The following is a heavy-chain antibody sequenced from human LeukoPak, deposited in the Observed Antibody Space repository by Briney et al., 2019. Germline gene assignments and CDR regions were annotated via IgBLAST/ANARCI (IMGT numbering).Heavy chain of an antibody. CDR3: ANDLGWIQLNLG. V-gene: IGHV3-23*01. Sequence: RGGSLRLSCAASGFTFSSYGMHWVRQAPGKGLERVSGISGHGDITYYADSVKGRFTISRDNSRNTVYLQMNSLRAEDTAVYYCANDLGWIQLNLGRGQGTLVTVSS. CDR1: GFTFSSYG. CDR2: ISGHGDIT. D-gene: IGHD5-18*01. J-gene: IGHJ4*02.